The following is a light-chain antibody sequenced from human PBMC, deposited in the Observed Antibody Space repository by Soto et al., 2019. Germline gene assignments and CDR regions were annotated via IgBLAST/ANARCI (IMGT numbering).Light chain of an antibody. J-gene: IGKJ1*01. Sequence: EIVMSQSPATLSLSPGQRATLSCRASQSVSSKLAWYQQRPGQAPRLLIYSVSTRATGIPARFSGSGSGTEFTITISSLQSEDFAVYYCHQYNHWLTWTFGQGTKVEIK. CDR2: SVS. V-gene: IGKV3-15*01. CDR1: QSVSSK. CDR3: HQYNHWLTWT.